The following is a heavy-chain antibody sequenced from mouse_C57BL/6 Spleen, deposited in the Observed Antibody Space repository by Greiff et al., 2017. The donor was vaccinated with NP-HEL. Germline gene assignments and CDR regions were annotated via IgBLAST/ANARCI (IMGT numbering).Heavy chain of an antibody. J-gene: IGHJ4*01. CDR3: ARSGHYGSSYGAMDY. CDR2: IYPGGGYT. CDR1: GYTFTNYW. D-gene: IGHD1-1*01. Sequence: QVQLQQSGAELVRPGTSVKMSCKASGYTFTNYWIGWAKQRPGHGLEWIGDIYPGGGYTNYNEKFKGKATLTADKSSSTAYMQFSSLTSEDSAIYYCARSGHYGSSYGAMDYWGQGTSVTVSS. V-gene: IGHV1-63*01.